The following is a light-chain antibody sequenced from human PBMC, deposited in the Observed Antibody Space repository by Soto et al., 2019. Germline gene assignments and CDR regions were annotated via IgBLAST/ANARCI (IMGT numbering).Light chain of an antibody. CDR3: QQYNPYPLT. V-gene: IGKV1-5*01. CDR2: DAS. CDR1: QSISSW. Sequence: DIQMTQSPSTLSAYVGDRVTITCRASQSISSWLAWYQQTPGKVPKLLIYDASSLQSGVPSRFSGSGSGTEFTLTISSLQPDEIATYFCQQYNPYPLTFGGGTKVE. J-gene: IGKJ4*01.